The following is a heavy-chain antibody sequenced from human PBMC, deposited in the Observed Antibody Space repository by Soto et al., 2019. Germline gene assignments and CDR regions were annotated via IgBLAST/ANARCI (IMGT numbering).Heavy chain of an antibody. CDR3: TTELLVATMPHDY. Sequence: PGGSLRLSCAASGFTFSNAWMNWFRQAPGKGLEWVGRIKSKTDGGTTDYAAPVKGRFTISRDDSKNTLYLQMNSLKTEDTAVYYCTTELLVATMPHDYWGQGTLVTVSS. J-gene: IGHJ4*02. V-gene: IGHV3-15*07. CDR1: GFTFSNAW. D-gene: IGHD5-12*01. CDR2: IKSKTDGGTT.